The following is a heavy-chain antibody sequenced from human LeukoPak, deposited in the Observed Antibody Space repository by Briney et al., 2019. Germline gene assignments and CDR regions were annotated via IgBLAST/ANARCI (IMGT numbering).Heavy chain of an antibody. Sequence: SETLSLTCTVSGGSISSYYWSWIRQPPGKGLEWIGYIYYSGSTYYNPSLKSRVTISVDTSKNQFSLKLSSVTAADTAVYYCARDKSRGYDSSGYYYFPHYYYGMDVWGQGTTVTVSS. V-gene: IGHV4-59*12. J-gene: IGHJ6*02. CDR1: GGSISSYY. CDR2: IYYSGST. D-gene: IGHD3-22*01. CDR3: ARDKSRGYDSSGYYYFPHYYYGMDV.